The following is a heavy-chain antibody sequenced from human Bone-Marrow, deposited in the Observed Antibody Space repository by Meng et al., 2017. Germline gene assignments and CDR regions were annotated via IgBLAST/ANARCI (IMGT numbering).Heavy chain of an antibody. D-gene: IGHD6-19*01. CDR2: INPNSGGT. CDR1: GYTFTGYY. J-gene: IGHJ4*02. CDR3: ARDGPSSGWYLIDY. V-gene: IGHV1-2*06. Sequence: QLVRCGGGVRKPGASVKDSCKASGYTFTGYYMHWVRQAPGQGLEWMGRINPNSGGTNYAQKFQGRVTMTRDTSISTAYMELSRLRSDDTAVYYCARDGPSSGWYLIDYWGQGTLVTVSS.